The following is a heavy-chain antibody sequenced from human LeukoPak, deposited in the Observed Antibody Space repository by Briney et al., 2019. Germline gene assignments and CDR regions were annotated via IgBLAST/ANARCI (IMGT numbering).Heavy chain of an antibody. CDR3: ARAEGYGGELDS. CDR2: IPYDGSNK. V-gene: IGHV3-30*04. CDR1: GFTFSTYA. J-gene: IGHJ4*02. Sequence: AGRSLRLSCAASGFTFSTYAMHWVRQAPGKGLEWVAVIPYDGSNKYYADSVKGRFTISRENSKNRLYLQINSLRAEDTAVYYCARAEGYGGELDSWGQGTLVTVSS. D-gene: IGHD4-23*01.